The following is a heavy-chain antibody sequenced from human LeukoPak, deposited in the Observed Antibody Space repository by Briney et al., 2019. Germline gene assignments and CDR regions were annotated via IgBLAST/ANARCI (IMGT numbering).Heavy chain of an antibody. CDR2: INHSGST. Sequence: PSETLSLTCAVYGGSFSGYYWSWIRQPPGKGLEWIGEINHSGSTNYNPSLKSRVTISVDTSKNQFSLKLSSVTAADTAVYYCARGYGSGSNYYYYYMDVWGKGTTVTASS. J-gene: IGHJ6*03. CDR1: GGSFSGYY. CDR3: ARGYGSGSNYYYYYMDV. D-gene: IGHD3-10*01. V-gene: IGHV4-34*01.